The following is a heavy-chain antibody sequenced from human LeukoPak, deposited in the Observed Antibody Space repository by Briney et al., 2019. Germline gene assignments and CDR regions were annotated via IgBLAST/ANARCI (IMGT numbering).Heavy chain of an antibody. CDR2: IYYSGST. CDR1: GGSISSSSYY. Sequence: PSETLSLTCTVSGGSISSSSYYWGWIRQPPGKGLEWIGSIYYSGSTYYNPSLKSRVTISVDTSKDQFSLKLSSVTAADTAVYYCARGGYCSSTSCYRYWFDPWGQGTLVTVSS. V-gene: IGHV4-39*01. CDR3: ARGGYCSSTSCYRYWFDP. J-gene: IGHJ5*02. D-gene: IGHD2-2*01.